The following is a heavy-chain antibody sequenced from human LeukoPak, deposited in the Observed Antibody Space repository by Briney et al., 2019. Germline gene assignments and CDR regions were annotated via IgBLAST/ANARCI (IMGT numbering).Heavy chain of an antibody. CDR3: ARAWIQPMGDAFDI. Sequence: PSETLSLTCTVSGGSISSYYWSWIRQPPGKGLEWIGDIYYSGSTNYNPSLKSRVTISVDTSKNQFSLKLSSVTAADTAVYYCARAWIQPMGDAFDIWGQGTMVTVSS. V-gene: IGHV4-59*01. CDR1: GGSISSYY. D-gene: IGHD5-18*01. CDR2: IYYSGST. J-gene: IGHJ3*02.